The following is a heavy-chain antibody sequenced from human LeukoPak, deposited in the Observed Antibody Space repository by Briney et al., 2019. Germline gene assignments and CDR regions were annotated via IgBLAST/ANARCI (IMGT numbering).Heavy chain of an antibody. CDR1: GFTVSSNY. Sequence: GGSLRLSCAASGFTVSSNYMTWVRQAPGKGLEWVSTIYSGGSTYYADSVKGGFTISRDNSKNTLYLQMNTLRAEDTAVYYCARSNGYYSYVYHHYGMDVWGQGTTVTVSS. V-gene: IGHV3-66*01. CDR3: ARSNGYYSYVYHHYGMDV. J-gene: IGHJ6*02. CDR2: IYSGGST. D-gene: IGHD3-22*01.